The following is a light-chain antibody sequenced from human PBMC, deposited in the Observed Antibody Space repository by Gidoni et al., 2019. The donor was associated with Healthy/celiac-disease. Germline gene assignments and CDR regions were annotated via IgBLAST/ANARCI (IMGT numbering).Light chain of an antibody. CDR2: DAS. J-gene: IGKJ1*01. V-gene: IGKV1-33*01. CDR1: QDISNY. CDR3: QQYDNLWT. Sequence: DIQMTQSPSSLSASVGYRVTSTCQASQDISNYFNWYQQKPGKAPKLLIYDASNLETGVPSRFGGSGSGTDFTFTISSLQPEDIATYYCQQYDNLWTFGQGTKVEIK.